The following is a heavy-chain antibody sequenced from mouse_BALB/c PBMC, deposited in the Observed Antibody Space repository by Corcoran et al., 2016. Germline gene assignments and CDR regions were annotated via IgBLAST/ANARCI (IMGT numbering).Heavy chain of an antibody. D-gene: IGHD2-14*01. CDR1: GFSLSTSGMG. CDR2: IWWDDDK. J-gene: IGHJ4*01. Sequence: QVTLKESGPGILQPSQTLSLTCSFSGFSLSTSGMGVGWIRQPSGKGLEWLAHIWWDDDKRYNPALKSRLTISKDTSSNQVFLKIASVDTADTATYYWARDRYDAAMDYWGQGTSVTVSS. CDR3: ARDRYDAAMDY. V-gene: IGHV8-8*01.